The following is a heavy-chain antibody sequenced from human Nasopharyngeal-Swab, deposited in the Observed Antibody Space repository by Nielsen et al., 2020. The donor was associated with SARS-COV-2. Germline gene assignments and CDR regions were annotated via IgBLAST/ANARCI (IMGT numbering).Heavy chain of an antibody. CDR2: ISYDGSNK. CDR1: GFTFSSYA. J-gene: IGHJ6*02. CDR3: ARDFSEKGYYYYGMDV. V-gene: IGHV3-30*04. Sequence: GESLKISCAASGFTFSSYAMHWVRQAPGKGLEWVAVISYDGSNKYYADSVKGRFTISRDNSKNTLYLQMNSLRAEDTGVYYCARDFSEKGYYYYGMDVWGQGTTVTVSS. D-gene: IGHD1-26*01.